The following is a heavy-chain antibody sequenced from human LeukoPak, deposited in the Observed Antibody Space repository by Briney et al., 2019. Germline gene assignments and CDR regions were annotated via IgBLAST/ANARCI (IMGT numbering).Heavy chain of an antibody. J-gene: IGHJ4*02. CDR1: GGSFSGYY. V-gene: IGHV4-34*01. Sequence: SETLSLTCAVYGGSFSGYYWSWIRQPPGKGLEWIGEINHSGSTNYNPSLKSRVTISVDTPKNQFSLKLSSVTAADTAVYYCARGRNIVVVPAAPKRYFDYWGQGTLVTLSS. CDR2: INHSGST. CDR3: ARGRNIVVVPAAPKRYFDY. D-gene: IGHD2-2*01.